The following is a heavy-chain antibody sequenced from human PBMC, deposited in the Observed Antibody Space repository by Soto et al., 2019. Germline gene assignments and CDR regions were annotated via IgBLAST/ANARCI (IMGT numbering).Heavy chain of an antibody. Sequence: EVQLLESGGGLVQPGGSLRLSCAASGFTFSNYAMTWVRQAPGKGLEWVSAISSGGTYTDYADSVKGRFTLSRDNYKNMVYLHMHSLRAEDTAVYHCAKESSGYNEGFYNYFDYWGQGTLVTVSS. D-gene: IGHD5-18*01. CDR1: GFTFSNYA. J-gene: IGHJ4*02. V-gene: IGHV3-23*01. CDR3: AKESSGYNEGFYNYFDY. CDR2: ISSGGTYT.